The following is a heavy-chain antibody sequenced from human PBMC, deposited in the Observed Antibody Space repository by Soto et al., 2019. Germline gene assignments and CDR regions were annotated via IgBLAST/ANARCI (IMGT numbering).Heavy chain of an antibody. CDR2: ISAYNGNT. Sequence: EASVKVSCKASGHTFTSYGITWVRQAPGQGLEWMGWISAYNGNTNYAQKLQGRVTMTTDTSTSTAYMELRSLRSDDTAVYYCARGVDYYDSSGYYLSTYYFDYWGQGTLVTVSS. CDR3: ARGVDYYDSSGYYLSTYYFDY. D-gene: IGHD3-22*01. V-gene: IGHV1-18*01. CDR1: GHTFTSYG. J-gene: IGHJ4*02.